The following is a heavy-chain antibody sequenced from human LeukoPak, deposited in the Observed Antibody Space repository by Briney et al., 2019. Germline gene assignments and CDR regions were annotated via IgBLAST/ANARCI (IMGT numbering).Heavy chain of an antibody. V-gene: IGHV5-51*01. Sequence: GESLKISCKGSGYSFASYWIAWVRQMPERGLEWMGVIYPGTADIAYSPSFQGKVTISADKSVSTAYLHWSSLKASDTAIYYCARHLSSITSCPTYWGQGTLVTVSS. CDR2: IYPGTADI. CDR3: ARHLSSITSCPTY. D-gene: IGHD2-2*01. CDR1: GYSFASYW. J-gene: IGHJ4*02.